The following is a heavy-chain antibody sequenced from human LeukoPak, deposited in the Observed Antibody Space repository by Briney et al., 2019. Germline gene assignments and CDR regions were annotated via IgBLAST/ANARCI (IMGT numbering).Heavy chain of an antibody. CDR1: GFRFSDHS. J-gene: IGHJ6*02. CDR3: ARSAYGDYVSYYRTDV. D-gene: IGHD4-17*01. Sequence: PGGSLRLSCAASGFRFSDHSMDWVRQVPGKGLEWVSYISSSGDIIHYADSVKGRFTISRDNAKDSLYLQMNSLRDGDTAVYYCARSAYGDYVSYYRTDVWGQGTTVTVS. CDR2: ISSSGDII. V-gene: IGHV3-48*02.